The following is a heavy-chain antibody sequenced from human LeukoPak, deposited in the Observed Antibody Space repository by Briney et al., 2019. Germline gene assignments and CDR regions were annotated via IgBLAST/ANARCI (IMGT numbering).Heavy chain of an antibody. D-gene: IGHD2-8*02. J-gene: IGHJ4*02. CDR3: AYDEDANGTYWSNFHH. V-gene: IGHV3-23*01. CDR2: TSRSGGST. Sequence: PGGSLRLSCPASGFSFSTSAMSWGSQAPGKGLEWVSATSRSGGSTYYADSVKGRFTISRDNSKSALFLQINSLRVEDAAADDCAYDEDANGTYWSNFHHWGQGTLVTVSS. CDR1: GFSFSTSA.